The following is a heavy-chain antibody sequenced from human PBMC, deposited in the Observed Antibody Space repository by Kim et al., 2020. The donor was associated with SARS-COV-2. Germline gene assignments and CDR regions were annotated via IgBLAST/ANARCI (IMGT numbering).Heavy chain of an antibody. D-gene: IGHD2-15*01. CDR2: ISGSGGST. V-gene: IGHV3-23*01. CDR3: AKDPWIRYCSGGSCSDFDY. J-gene: IGHJ4*02. Sequence: GGSLRLSCAASGFTFSSYAMSWVRQAPGKGLEWVSAISGSGGSTYYADSVKGRFTISRDNSKNTLYLQMNSLRAEDTAVYYCAKDPWIRYCSGGSCSDFDYWGQGTLVTVSS. CDR1: GFTFSSYA.